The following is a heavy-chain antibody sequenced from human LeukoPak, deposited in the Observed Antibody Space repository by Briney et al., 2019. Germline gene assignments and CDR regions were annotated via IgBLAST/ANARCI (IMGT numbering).Heavy chain of an antibody. J-gene: IGHJ4*02. D-gene: IGHD3-22*01. V-gene: IGHV1-69*13. CDR3: ARRGPTYSSGLDY. Sequence: SVKVSCKASGGTFSSYAISWVRQAPGQGLEWMGGIIPIFGTANYAQKFQGRVTITADESTSTAYMELSSLRSEDTAVYSCARRGPTYSSGLDYWGQGTLVTVSS. CDR1: GGTFSSYA. CDR2: IIPIFGTA.